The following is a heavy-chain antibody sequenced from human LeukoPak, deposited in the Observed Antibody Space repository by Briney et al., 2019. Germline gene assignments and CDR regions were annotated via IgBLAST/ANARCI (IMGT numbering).Heavy chain of an antibody. V-gene: IGHV3-33*01. D-gene: IGHD3-10*01. CDR3: ARGGGDDAFDI. CDR2: IWFDGSNE. CDR1: GFTFSNYG. J-gene: IGHJ3*02. Sequence: GGSLRLSCAASGFTFSNYGMHWVRQAPGKGLEWVAVIWFDGSNEYYADSVKGRFTISRDNSKSTLYLQLSSLRAEDTAVYYCARGGGDDAFDIWGQGTMVTVSS.